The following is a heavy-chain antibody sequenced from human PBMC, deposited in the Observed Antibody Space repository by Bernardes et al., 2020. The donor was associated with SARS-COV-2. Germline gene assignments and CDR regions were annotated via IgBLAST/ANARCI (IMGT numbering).Heavy chain of an antibody. CDR1: GGSISSSSYY. CDR2: IYYGGRT. V-gene: IGHV4-39*01. CDR3: ARLIGPGFCTDGSCYSEDWFDP. J-gene: IGHJ5*02. D-gene: IGHD2-15*01. Sequence: SETLSLTCTVSGGSISSSSYYWGWIRQPPGKGLEWIGNIYYGGRTYYNSSLKSRVTISVDTSKNQFSLKLSSVTAADTAVYYCARLIGPGFCTDGSCYSEDWFDPWGRGTLVTVSS.